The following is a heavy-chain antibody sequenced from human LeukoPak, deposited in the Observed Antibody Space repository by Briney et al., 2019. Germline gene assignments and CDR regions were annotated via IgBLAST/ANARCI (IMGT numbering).Heavy chain of an antibody. CDR1: GGSFSGYY. CDR2: INHSGST. D-gene: IGHD6-6*01. J-gene: IGHJ4*02. V-gene: IGHV4-34*01. Sequence: SETLSLTCAVYGGSFSGYYWSWIRQPPGKRLEWIGEINHSGSTNYNPSLKSRVTISVDTSKNQFSLKLSSVTAADTAVYYCARGRRYSSSRYFDYWGQGTLVTVSS. CDR3: ARGRRYSSSRYFDY.